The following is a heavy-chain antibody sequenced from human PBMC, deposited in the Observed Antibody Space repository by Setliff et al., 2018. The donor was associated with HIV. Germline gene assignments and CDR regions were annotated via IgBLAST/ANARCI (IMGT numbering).Heavy chain of an antibody. CDR2: ISGNGDTT. Sequence: GGSLRLSCAASGFKFSNYAMSWVRQAPGKGLEWVSTISGNGDTTYFADSVKGRFSISRDNSKSTLFLQMNSLGTEDAAVYYCAKDWDITIFAVVIGGAFDFWGQGTMVTVSS. J-gene: IGHJ3*01. CDR1: GFKFSNYA. CDR3: AKDWDITIFAVVIGGAFDF. V-gene: IGHV3-23*01. D-gene: IGHD3-3*01.